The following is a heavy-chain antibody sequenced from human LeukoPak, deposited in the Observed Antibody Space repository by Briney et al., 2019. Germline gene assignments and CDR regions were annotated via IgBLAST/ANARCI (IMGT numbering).Heavy chain of an antibody. Sequence: AAVKVSCKVSGYTLTELSMHWVRQAPVKGLEWMGGFDPENGETIYAQKFQGRVTMTEDTSTDTAYMELSSLRSEDAAVYYCATGGQKTEYYYYCYMDVWGKGTTVTVSS. CDR1: GYTLTELS. J-gene: IGHJ6*03. V-gene: IGHV1-24*01. D-gene: IGHD1-14*01. CDR2: FDPENGET. CDR3: ATGGQKTEYYYYCYMDV.